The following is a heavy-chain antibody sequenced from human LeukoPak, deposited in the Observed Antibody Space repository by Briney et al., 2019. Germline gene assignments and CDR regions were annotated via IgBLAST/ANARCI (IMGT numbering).Heavy chain of an antibody. D-gene: IGHD3-22*01. CDR3: ARDDRSGYYIY. CDR2: VKEGGSVK. CDR1: VFTLGQYW. Sequence: PGGSLRLSCEASVFTLGQYWMRCFRQSPGRGLECVANVKEGGSVKQHADCVRGRFTISRDNAKNLMYIQTRSLKAEDLGVYYCARDDRSGYYIYWGQGLLAIVSS. V-gene: IGHV3-7*01. J-gene: IGHJ4*02.